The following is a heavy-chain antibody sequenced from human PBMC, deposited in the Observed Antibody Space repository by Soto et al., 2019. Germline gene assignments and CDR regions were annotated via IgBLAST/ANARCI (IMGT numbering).Heavy chain of an antibody. D-gene: IGHD2-8*01. CDR3: AREQCSPLDRYCAEGAVDWVDP. J-gene: IGHJ5*02. Sequence: GSVEVYFKASGYPFTDFYMNLVRQAPGQGVEWIPWINPNSGGTNYAQKFQGRVTMTRDTSMSTAYMELNSLRADDTAVYFCAREQCSPLDRYCAEGAVDWVDPWGRGTLVTVSS. CDR1: GYPFTDFY. CDR2: INPNSGGT. V-gene: IGHV1-2*02.